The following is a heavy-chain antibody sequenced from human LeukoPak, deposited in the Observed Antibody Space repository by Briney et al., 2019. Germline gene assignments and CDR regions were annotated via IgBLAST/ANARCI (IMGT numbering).Heavy chain of an antibody. CDR1: GGSISSYY. D-gene: IGHD3-9*01. J-gene: IGHJ6*02. CDR2: IYYSGST. V-gene: IGHV4-59*01. CDR3: ARVGYDILTGYYIPDV. Sequence: SETLSLTCTDSGGSISSYYWSWIRQPPGKGLEWIGYIYYSGSTNYNPSLKSRVTISVDTSKNQFSLNLSSVTAADTAVYYCARVGYDILTGYYIPDVWGQGTTVTVSS.